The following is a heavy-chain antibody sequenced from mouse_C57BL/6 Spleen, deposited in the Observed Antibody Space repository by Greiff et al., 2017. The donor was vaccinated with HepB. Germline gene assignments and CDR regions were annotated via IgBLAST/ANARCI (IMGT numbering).Heavy chain of an antibody. D-gene: IGHD2-3*01. J-gene: IGHJ4*01. CDR1: GYTFTSYG. V-gene: IGHV1-81*01. CDR3: ARWDDGPYDERNFYAMDY. Sequence: QVQLQQSGAELARPGASVKLSCKASGYTFTSYGISWVKQRTGQGLEWIGEIYPRSGNTYYNEKFKGKATLTADKSSSTAYMELRSLTSEDSAVYFCARWDDGPYDERNFYAMDYWGQGTSVTVSS. CDR2: IYPRSGNT.